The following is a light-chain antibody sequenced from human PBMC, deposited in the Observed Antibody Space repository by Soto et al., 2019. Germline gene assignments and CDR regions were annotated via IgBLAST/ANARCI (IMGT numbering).Light chain of an antibody. V-gene: IGKV3-20*01. CDR1: QSVSSSY. Sequence: EIVLTQSPGTLSLSPGXRATLSCRASQSVSSSYLAWYQQKPGQAPRLLIYGASSRATGIPDRFSGSGSGTDFTLTISRLEPEDFAVYYCQQYGSSLSITFGQGTRLEIK. J-gene: IGKJ5*01. CDR2: GAS. CDR3: QQYGSSLSIT.